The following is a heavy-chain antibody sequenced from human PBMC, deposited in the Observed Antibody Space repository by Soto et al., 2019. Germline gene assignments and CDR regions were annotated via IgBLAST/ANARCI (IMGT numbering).Heavy chain of an antibody. Sequence: EVQLLESGGGLVQPGGSLRLSCAASGFTFSSSAMSWVRQAPGKRLEWVSAISGSGGSPYYADSVKGRFTISRDNYKKTLYLQMNSLRAEDTAVYYCALDCYGSGSYPNDAFDIWGQGTMVTVSS. J-gene: IGHJ3*02. CDR3: ALDCYGSGSYPNDAFDI. V-gene: IGHV3-23*01. CDR1: GFTFSSSA. CDR2: ISGSGGSP. D-gene: IGHD3-10*01.